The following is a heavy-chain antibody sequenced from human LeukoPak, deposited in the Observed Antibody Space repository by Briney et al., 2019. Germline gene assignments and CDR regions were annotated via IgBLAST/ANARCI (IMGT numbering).Heavy chain of an antibody. J-gene: IGHJ4*02. CDR1: GLSPSVYA. CDR3: AKDPTLPGTDARYYFDH. V-gene: IGHV3-33*06. Sequence: PGRSLRLSCAPSGLSPSVYAMHCVRHAPGRGLEWVAVIWFDGRQTIYTDSVKGRFPISRDNSKNTLYLQMDSLRPADTPLYFCAKDPTLPGTDARYYFDHWGQGGLVTVSS. CDR2: IWFDGRQT. D-gene: IGHD1-26*01.